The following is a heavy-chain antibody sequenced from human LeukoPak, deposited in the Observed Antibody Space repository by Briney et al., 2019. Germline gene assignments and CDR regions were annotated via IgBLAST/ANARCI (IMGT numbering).Heavy chain of an antibody. J-gene: IGHJ4*02. D-gene: IGHD1-26*01. Sequence: GGSLRLSCAASGFTFSSYWMSWVRQAPGEGLEWVANIKQDGSEKYYVDSVKGRFTISRDNAKNSLYLQMNSLRAEDTAVYYCARDLSGSYHTPFGYWGQGTLVTVSS. CDR1: GFTFSSYW. CDR2: IKQDGSEK. V-gene: IGHV3-7*01. CDR3: ARDLSGSYHTPFGY.